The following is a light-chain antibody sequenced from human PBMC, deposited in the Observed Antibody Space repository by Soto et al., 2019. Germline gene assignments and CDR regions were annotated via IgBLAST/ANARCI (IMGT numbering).Light chain of an antibody. Sequence: EILLTQSPGTLPLSPGEGATLSCRASQSVISSYLDWYQQKPGQAPSLLIYGASSRATGIPDRFSGSGSGTAFSLTISRLEPEDFAVYYCQQYASSPGTF. CDR3: QQYASSPGT. CDR1: QSVISSY. CDR2: GAS. J-gene: IGKJ1*01. V-gene: IGKV3-20*01.